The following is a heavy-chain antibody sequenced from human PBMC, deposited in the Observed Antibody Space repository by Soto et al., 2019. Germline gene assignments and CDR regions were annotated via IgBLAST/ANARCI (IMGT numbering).Heavy chain of an antibody. V-gene: IGHV4-59*01. Sequence: SETLSLTCTVSGGSISSYYWSWIRQPPGKGLEWIGYIYYSGSTNYNPSLKSRVTISVDTSKNQFSLKLSSVTAADTAVYYCARGGYYDFWSGYYSPYYYGMDVWGQGTTVTVSS. J-gene: IGHJ6*02. D-gene: IGHD3-3*01. CDR1: GGSISSYY. CDR3: ARGGYYDFWSGYYSPYYYGMDV. CDR2: IYYSGST.